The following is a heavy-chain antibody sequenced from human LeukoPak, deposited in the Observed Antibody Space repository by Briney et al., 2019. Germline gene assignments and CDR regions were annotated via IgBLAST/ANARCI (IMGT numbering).Heavy chain of an antibody. CDR2: ISYDGSNK. Sequence: GGSLRLSCAASGFTFSSYAMHWVRQAPGKGLEWVAVISYDGSNKYYADSVKGRFTISRDNSKNTLYLQMNSLRAEDTAVYYCARDRGYCSSTSCPAPFDYWGQGTLVTVSS. CDR3: ARDRGYCSSTSCPAPFDY. V-gene: IGHV3-30*04. J-gene: IGHJ4*02. CDR1: GFTFSSYA. D-gene: IGHD2-2*01.